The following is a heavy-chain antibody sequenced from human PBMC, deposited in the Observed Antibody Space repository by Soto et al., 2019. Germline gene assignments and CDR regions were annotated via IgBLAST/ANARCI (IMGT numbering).Heavy chain of an antibody. CDR2: ISGSGGST. D-gene: IGHD6-6*01. CDR1: GFTFSSYA. Sequence: GGSLRLSCAASGFTFSSYAMSWVRQAPGKGLEWVSAISGSGGSTYYADSVKGRFTISRDNSKNTLYLQMNSLRAEDTAVDYWAKEFLAARSGLNAFDIWGQGTMVTVSS. CDR3: AKEFLAARSGLNAFDI. J-gene: IGHJ3*02. V-gene: IGHV3-23*01.